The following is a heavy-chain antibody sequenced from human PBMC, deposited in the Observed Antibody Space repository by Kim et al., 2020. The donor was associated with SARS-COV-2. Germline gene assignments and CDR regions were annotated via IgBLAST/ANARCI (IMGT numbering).Heavy chain of an antibody. Sequence: SVKVSCKASGGTFSSYTISWVRQAPGQGLEWMGRIIPILGIANYAQKFQGRVTITADKSTSTAYMELSSLRSEDTAVYYCARGDSSSSVIGSYYYYGMDVWGQGTTVTVSS. J-gene: IGHJ6*02. D-gene: IGHD6-6*01. V-gene: IGHV1-69*02. CDR2: IIPILGIA. CDR1: GGTFSSYT. CDR3: ARGDSSSSVIGSYYYYGMDV.